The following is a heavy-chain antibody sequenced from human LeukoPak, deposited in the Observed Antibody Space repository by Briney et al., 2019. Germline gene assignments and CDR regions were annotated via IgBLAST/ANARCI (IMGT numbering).Heavy chain of an antibody. Sequence: SETLSLTCAVSGGFISDYYWSWIRQPPGRGLEWIGHISYSGSTYYNPSLKSRVTMSVDTSKNQFSLKLSSVTAADTAVYYCARSTTTLLLDYWGQGTLVTVSS. J-gene: IGHJ4*02. V-gene: IGHV4-59*12. CDR2: ISYSGST. CDR3: ARSTTTLLLDY. CDR1: GGFISDYY. D-gene: IGHD4-17*01.